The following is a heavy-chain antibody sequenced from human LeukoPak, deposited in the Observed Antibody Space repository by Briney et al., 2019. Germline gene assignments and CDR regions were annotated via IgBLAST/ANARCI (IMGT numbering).Heavy chain of an antibody. D-gene: IGHD3-22*01. V-gene: IGHV3-30*02. J-gene: IGHJ4*02. CDR2: IRYDGSNK. Sequence: HSGGSLRLSCAASGFTFSSYGMHWVRQAPGKGLEWVAFIRYDGSNKYYADSVKGRFTISRDNSKNTLYLQMNSLRAEDTAVYYCAKMGLIVALDYWGQGTLVTVSS. CDR3: AKMGLIVALDY. CDR1: GFTFSSYG.